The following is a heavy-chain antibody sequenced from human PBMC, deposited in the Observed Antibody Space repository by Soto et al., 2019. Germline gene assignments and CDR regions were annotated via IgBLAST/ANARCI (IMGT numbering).Heavy chain of an antibody. J-gene: IGHJ6*03. V-gene: IGHV1-18*01. CDR2: ISSHNGNT. D-gene: IGHD2-2*01. CDR3: ARVFCSSTNCSGGWDKYYYYMDV. CDR1: GYTFTTFG. Sequence: QAQLVQSGGEVKEPGASVKVSCKASGYTFTTFGISWVRHAPGQGLEWMGWISSHNGNTNYAQNLQGRGTMTADTSTNRAVMELWSLRSDDTAVYHCARVFCSSTNCSGGWDKYYYYMDVWGKGTTVTVSS.